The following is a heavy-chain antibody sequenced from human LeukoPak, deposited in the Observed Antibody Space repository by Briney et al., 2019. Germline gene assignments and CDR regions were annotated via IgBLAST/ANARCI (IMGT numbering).Heavy chain of an antibody. CDR1: GVSISAYY. J-gene: IGHJ4*02. V-gene: IGHV4-4*07. D-gene: IGHD4-17*01. Sequence: NPSETLSLTCSVSGVSISAYYWSWIRQPAGKGLEWIGRIYPGESIYASENTNYNPSLKSRVSMSGDTSKNQVSLKLRSVTAADTAVYYCARDPITVTTIFDSWGQGTLVTVSS. CDR3: ARDPITVTTIFDS. CDR2: IYPGESIYASENT.